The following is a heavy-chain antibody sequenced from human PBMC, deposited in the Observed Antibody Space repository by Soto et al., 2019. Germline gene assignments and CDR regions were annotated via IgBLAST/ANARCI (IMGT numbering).Heavy chain of an antibody. CDR2: ISGSGGST. CDR3: AKGTNYDILTGYYHIDY. D-gene: IGHD3-9*01. J-gene: IGHJ4*02. Sequence: PGGSLRLSCAASGFTFSSYAMSWVRQAPGKGLEWVSAISGSGGSTYYADSVKGRFTISRDNSKNTLYLQMNSLRAEDTAVYYCAKGTNYDILTGYYHIDYWGQGTLVTVSS. CDR1: GFTFSSYA. V-gene: IGHV3-23*01.